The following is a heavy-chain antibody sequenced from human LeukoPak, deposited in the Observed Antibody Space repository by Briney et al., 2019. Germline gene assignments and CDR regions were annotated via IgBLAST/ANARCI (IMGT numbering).Heavy chain of an antibody. J-gene: IGHJ4*02. V-gene: IGHV3-30*04. CDR2: ISYDGSNK. CDR1: GFTFSSYA. Sequence: GGSLRLSCAASGFTFSSYAMHWVRQAPGKGLEWVAVISYDGSNKYYADSVKGRFTISRDNAKNSLYLQMNSLRAEDTAVYYCARDPPRSYSSGWYSGYFDYWGQGTLVTVSS. D-gene: IGHD6-19*01. CDR3: ARDPPRSYSSGWYSGYFDY.